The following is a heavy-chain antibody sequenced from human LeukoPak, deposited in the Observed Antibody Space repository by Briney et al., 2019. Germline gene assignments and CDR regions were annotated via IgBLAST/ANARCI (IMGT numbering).Heavy chain of an antibody. Sequence: SVKVSCKASGGAFSSYAISWVRQAPGQGLEWMGRIIPILGIANYAQKFQGRVTITADKSTSTAYMELSSLRSEDTAVYYCARFDWFDPWGQGTLVTVSS. J-gene: IGHJ5*02. V-gene: IGHV1-69*04. CDR3: ARFDWFDP. CDR1: GGAFSSYA. CDR2: IIPILGIA.